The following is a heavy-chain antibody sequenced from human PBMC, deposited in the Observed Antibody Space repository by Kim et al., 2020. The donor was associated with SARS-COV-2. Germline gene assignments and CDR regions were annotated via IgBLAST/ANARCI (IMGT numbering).Heavy chain of an antibody. Sequence: SPSFQGQVTISADKSISTAYLQWSSLKASDTAMYYCARQGQQLVLWWFDPWGQGTLVTVSS. D-gene: IGHD6-13*01. V-gene: IGHV5-51*01. CDR3: ARQGQQLVLWWFDP. J-gene: IGHJ5*02.